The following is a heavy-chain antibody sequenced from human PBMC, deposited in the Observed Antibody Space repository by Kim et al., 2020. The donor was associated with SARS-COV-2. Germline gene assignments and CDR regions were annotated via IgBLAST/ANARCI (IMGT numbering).Heavy chain of an antibody. CDR3: AKDAHMTTFKRFDY. CDR2: ISSSGGTT. J-gene: IGHJ4*02. Sequence: GGSLRLSCATSGFTFSSYSMNWVRQAPGKGLEWVSGISSSGGTTLYADSVKGRFTISRDNSKNTLYLQMNSLSAEGTAIYYCAKDAHMTTFKRFDYWGQGTLVTVSS. CDR1: GFTFSSYS. V-gene: IGHV3-23*01. D-gene: IGHD4-4*01.